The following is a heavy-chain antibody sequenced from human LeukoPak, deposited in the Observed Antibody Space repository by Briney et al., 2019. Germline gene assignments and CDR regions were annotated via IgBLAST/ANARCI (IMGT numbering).Heavy chain of an antibody. D-gene: IGHD6-13*01. CDR3: ARVEYTSSCLDY. Sequence: SETLSLTCTVSGGSVNSGTYYWSWIRQPPGKGLEWIGNIYYSGSAYYNPSLKSRVTMSVDTSKNQFSLKLSSVTAADTAVYYCARVEYTSSCLDYWGQGTLVTVSS. CDR1: GGSVNSGTYY. CDR2: IYYSGSA. J-gene: IGHJ4*02. V-gene: IGHV4-39*07.